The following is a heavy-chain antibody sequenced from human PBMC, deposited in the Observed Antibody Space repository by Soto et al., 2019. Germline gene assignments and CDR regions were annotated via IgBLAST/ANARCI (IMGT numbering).Heavy chain of an antibody. CDR1: GFICSSYD. V-gene: IGHV3-23*01. CDR2: ILVGGST. CDR3: ARATATGGGAFDT. Sequence: GGSLRLSCAVSGFICSSYDMSWVRQAPGKGLEWVSTILVGGSTHYEDSVKGRFTISRDRSKNTLYLQMNSLTAGDTAVYYCARATATGGGAFDTGGKGTMVTVS. J-gene: IGHJ3*02. D-gene: IGHD2-8*02.